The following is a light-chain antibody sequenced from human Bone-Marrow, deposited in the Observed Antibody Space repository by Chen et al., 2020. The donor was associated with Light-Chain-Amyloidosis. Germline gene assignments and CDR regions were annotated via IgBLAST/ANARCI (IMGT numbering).Light chain of an antibody. J-gene: IGKJ4*01. V-gene: IGKV2-40*01. CDR2: MVS. CDR3: MQRIEFPFT. Sequence: DIVMTQTPLSLSVTPGEPASISCRSSQTLLDSDDGNTYLDWFLQKPGQSPQLLIYMVSHRASGVPDRVSGSGSGTDCTLKISRVEAEDVGVYYCMQRIEFPFTFGGGTKVEIK. CDR1: QTLLDSDDGNTY.